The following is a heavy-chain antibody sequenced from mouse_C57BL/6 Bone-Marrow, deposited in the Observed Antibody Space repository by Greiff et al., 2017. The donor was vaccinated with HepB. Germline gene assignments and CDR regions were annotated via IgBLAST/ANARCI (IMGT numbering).Heavy chain of an antibody. J-gene: IGHJ1*03. CDR1: GYTFTNYW. CDR2: IYPGGGYT. D-gene: IGHD1-1*01. CDR3: ARAGSSWYVDV. V-gene: IGHV1-63*01. Sequence: VQLQESGAELVRPGTSVKMSCKASGYTFTNYWIGWAKQRPGHGLEWIGDIYPGGGYTNYNEKFKGKATLTADKSSSTAYMQFSSLTSEDSAIYYCARAGSSWYVDVWGTGTTVTVSS.